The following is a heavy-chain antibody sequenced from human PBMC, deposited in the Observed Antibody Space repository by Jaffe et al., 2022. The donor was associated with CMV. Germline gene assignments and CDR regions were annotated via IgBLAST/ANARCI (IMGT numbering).Heavy chain of an antibody. V-gene: IGHV3-23*01. J-gene: IGHJ4*02. CDR1: GFTFSSYA. CDR3: AKDREGASSIAARNFDY. CDR2: ISGSGGST. D-gene: IGHD6-6*01. Sequence: EVQLLESGGGLVQPGGSLRLSCAASGFTFSSYAMSWVRQAPGKGLEWVSAISGSGGSTYYADSVKGRFTISRDNSKNTLYLQMNSLRAEDTAVYYCAKDREGASSIAARNFDYWGQGTLVTVSS.